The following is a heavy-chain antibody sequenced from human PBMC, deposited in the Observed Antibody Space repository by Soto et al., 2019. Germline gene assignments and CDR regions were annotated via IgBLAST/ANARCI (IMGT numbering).Heavy chain of an antibody. J-gene: IGHJ4*02. CDR3: AKADGEQWLIPHLDN. V-gene: IGHV3-23*01. D-gene: IGHD6-19*01. CDR1: GFNFKKFA. Sequence: EVQLLESAGGVVQPGGSLRLSCVASGFNFKKFAMAWVRQAPGEGLEWVSGISCCGGSTSYADSVKGRFSTARDDSKNTLSLQMNGLRVEDTAQYFCAKADGEQWLIPHLDNWGQGTLVTVS. CDR2: ISCCGGST.